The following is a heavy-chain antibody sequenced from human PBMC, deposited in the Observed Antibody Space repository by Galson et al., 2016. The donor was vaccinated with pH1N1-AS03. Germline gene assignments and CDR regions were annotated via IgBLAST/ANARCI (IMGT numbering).Heavy chain of an antibody. D-gene: IGHD3-22*01. CDR3: ARDHSHSRGYYVS. V-gene: IGHV4-39*07. CDR2: ICYSVTT. J-gene: IGHJ4*02. CDR1: GASISSSSYC. Sequence: ETLSLTCNVSGASISSSSYCWGWIRQPPGKGLEWIGSICYSVTTYYNPSLKGRLTISVETSKNQFSLKLSSVTAADTAVYFCARDHSHSRGYYVSWGPGTSVTVSS.